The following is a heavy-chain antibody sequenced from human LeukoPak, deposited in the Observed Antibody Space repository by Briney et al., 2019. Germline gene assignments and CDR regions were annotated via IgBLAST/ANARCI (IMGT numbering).Heavy chain of an antibody. CDR3: ARWPIY. V-gene: IGHV3-7*01. CDR1: GFTFSNYW. Sequence: GGSLRLSCAASGFTFSNYWMSWVRQAPGKGLEWVANIRQDGSDKYYVGSVKGRFTISRDNAKNSLYLQMNGLRGEDTAVYYCARWPIYWGQGTLVTVSS. J-gene: IGHJ4*02. D-gene: IGHD5-12*01. CDR2: IRQDGSDK.